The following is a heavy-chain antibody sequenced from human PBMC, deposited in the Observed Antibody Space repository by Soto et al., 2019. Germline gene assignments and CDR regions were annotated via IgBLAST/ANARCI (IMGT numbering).Heavy chain of an antibody. D-gene: IGHD2-15*01. J-gene: IGHJ4*02. CDR3: ARGWYGDY. CDR2: ISAHNGNT. V-gene: IGHV1-18*01. Sequence: QVHLAQSGAEVKKPGASVKVSCKCSGYTFTSYGITWVRQAPGQGLEWMGWISAHNGNTDYAQKLQGRVTVTRDTSAGAAYMELRSLRSDDTAVYYCARGWYGDYWGQGALVTVSS. CDR1: GYTFTSYG.